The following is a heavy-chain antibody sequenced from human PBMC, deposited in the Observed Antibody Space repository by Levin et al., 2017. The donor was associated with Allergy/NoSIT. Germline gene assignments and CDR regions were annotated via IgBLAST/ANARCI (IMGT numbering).Heavy chain of an antibody. J-gene: IGHJ4*02. CDR2: TKQDGSAK. CDR1: GFIFSDYY. D-gene: IGHD6-13*01. CDR3: ARGGSWSFDY. V-gene: IGHV3-7*04. Sequence: GESLKISCAASGFIFSDYYMRWVRQTPGKGLEWVADTKQDGSAKFYVDSVKGRFTISRDNAKNSLYLQMNSLRAEDTAVYYCARGGSWSFDYWGQGTLVTVSS.